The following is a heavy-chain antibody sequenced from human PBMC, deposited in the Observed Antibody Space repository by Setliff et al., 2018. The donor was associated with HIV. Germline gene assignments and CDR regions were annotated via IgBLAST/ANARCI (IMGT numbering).Heavy chain of an antibody. J-gene: IGHJ4*02. CDR1: GGSISSSNY. V-gene: IGHV4-4*02. CDR3: ARDSPLNDYGDY. Sequence: SETLSLTCAVSGGSISSSNYWSWVRQPPGKRLEWIGEIYHSGNTNYNPSPKSRVIISVDKSKNQFSLKLSSVTAADTAVYYCARDSPLNDYGDYWGQGTLVTVSS. CDR2: IYHSGNT.